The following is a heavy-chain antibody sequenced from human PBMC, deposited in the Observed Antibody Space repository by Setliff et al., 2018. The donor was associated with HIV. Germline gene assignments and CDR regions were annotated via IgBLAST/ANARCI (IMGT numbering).Heavy chain of an antibody. V-gene: IGHV4-4*09. CDR1: GGSISSYY. CDR2: IYTSGSP. D-gene: IGHD3-10*01. CDR3: ARHGDGSGSFYYYGMDV. J-gene: IGHJ6*02. Sequence: SETLSLTCTVSGGSISSYYWSWIRQSPGKRLEWIGNIYTSGSPNYNPSLKSRVIISVDTSKNQFYLRLGPVTAADTAVYYCARHGDGSGSFYYYGMDVWGQGTTVTVSS.